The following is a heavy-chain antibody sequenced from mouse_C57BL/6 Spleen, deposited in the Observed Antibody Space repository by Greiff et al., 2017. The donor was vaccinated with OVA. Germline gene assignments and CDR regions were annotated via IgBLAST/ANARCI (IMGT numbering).Heavy chain of an antibody. Sequence: VTLQQSGPGLVAPSQSLSIPCTVSGFSLTSFGVSWVRQPPGKGLEWLGVIWGDGSTNYHSALISRLSISKDNSKSQVFLKLNSLQTDDTAEYSCAKLYCYDSSFYWYFDVWGTGTTVTVSS. V-gene: IGHV2-3*01. D-gene: IGHD1-1*01. J-gene: IGHJ1*03. CDR3: AKLYCYDSSFYWYFDV. CDR1: GFSLTSFG. CDR2: IWGDGST.